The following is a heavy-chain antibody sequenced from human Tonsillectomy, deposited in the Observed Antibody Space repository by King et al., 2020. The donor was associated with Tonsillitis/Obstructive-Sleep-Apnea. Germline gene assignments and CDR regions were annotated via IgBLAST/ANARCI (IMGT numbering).Heavy chain of an antibody. CDR1: GGSISSSSYY. D-gene: IGHD3-22*01. CDR2: IYYSGST. V-gene: IGHV4-39*01. CDR3: AGHAPDDDDMSGTAYYMDG. J-gene: IGHJ6*03. Sequence: QLQESGPGLVKPSETLSLTCTVSGGSISSSSYYWGWIRQTPGKGLEWIGSIYYSGSTYYNPSLKSRVTISVDTSKNQFSLKLSSVTAADTAVYYCAGHAPDDDDMSGTAYYMDGWGKGTTVTVSS.